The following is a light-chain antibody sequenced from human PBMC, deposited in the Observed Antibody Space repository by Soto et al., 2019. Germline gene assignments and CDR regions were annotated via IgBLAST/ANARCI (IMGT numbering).Light chain of an antibody. CDR2: NND. Sequence: QSVLTQAPSASGTPGQRVTISCSGTSSNIGSNTVNWYQQLPGTAPKLLIYNNDQRPSGVPARFSGSKSGTSASLAIGGLQSEDEADYYCAAWDDSLNGWVFGGGTKLTVL. V-gene: IGLV1-44*01. CDR3: AAWDDSLNGWV. J-gene: IGLJ3*02. CDR1: SSNIGSNT.